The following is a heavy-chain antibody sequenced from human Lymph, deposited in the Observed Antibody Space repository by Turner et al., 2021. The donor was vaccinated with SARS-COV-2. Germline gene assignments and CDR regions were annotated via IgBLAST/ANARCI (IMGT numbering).Heavy chain of an antibody. CDR2: IKQDGSEK. J-gene: IGHJ4*02. D-gene: IGHD1-26*01. CDR1: GFTFSYYW. CDR3: ARMGSSSWYFDY. V-gene: IGHV3-7*01. Sequence: EVQLVESGGGLVQPGGSLRISGAASGFTFSYYWMSWVRQAPGKGLEWVANIKQDGSEKYYVDSVKGRFTISRDNAKNSLFLQMNSLRAEDTAVYYCARMGSSSWYFDYWGQGTLVTVSS.